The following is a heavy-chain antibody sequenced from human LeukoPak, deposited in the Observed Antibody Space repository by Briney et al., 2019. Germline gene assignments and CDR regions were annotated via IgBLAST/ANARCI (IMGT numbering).Heavy chain of an antibody. CDR3: ARDTSTVVTPGWFDP. CDR1: GGSISSSSYY. D-gene: IGHD4-23*01. V-gene: IGHV4-39*07. J-gene: IGHJ5*02. Sequence: SETLSLTCTVSGGSISSSSYYWGWIRQPPGKGLEWIGSIHYSGSTYYNPSLKSRVTISVDTSKNQFSLRLSSVTAADTAVYYCARDTSTVVTPGWFDPWGQGTLVTVSS. CDR2: IHYSGST.